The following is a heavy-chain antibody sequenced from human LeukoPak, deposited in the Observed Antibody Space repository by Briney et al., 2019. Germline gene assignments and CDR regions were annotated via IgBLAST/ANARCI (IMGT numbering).Heavy chain of an antibody. CDR2: ISASGGST. J-gene: IGHJ2*01. CDR3: ARPRGSYWYFDL. V-gene: IGHV3-23*01. CDR1: AFTFSNYG. D-gene: IGHD2-15*01. Sequence: PGGSLRLSCAASAFTFSNYGMSWVRQAPGKGLEWVSGISASGGSTYYADSVKGRFTISRDNYKNTLYLQINSLRAEDTAVYYCARPRGSYWYFDLWGRGTLVTVSS.